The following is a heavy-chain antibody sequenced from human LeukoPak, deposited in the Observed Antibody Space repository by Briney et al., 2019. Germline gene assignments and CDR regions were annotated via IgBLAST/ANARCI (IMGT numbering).Heavy chain of an antibody. Sequence: SETLSLTCAVYGGSFSGYYWSWIRQPPGKGLEWIGEINHSGSTNYNPFLKSRVTISVDTSKNQFSLKLSPVTAADTAVYYCARGYCSSTSCYRLNYYYYMDVWGKGTTVTVSS. V-gene: IGHV4-34*01. CDR2: INHSGST. CDR3: ARGYCSSTSCYRLNYYYYMDV. CDR1: GGSFSGYY. D-gene: IGHD2-2*02. J-gene: IGHJ6*03.